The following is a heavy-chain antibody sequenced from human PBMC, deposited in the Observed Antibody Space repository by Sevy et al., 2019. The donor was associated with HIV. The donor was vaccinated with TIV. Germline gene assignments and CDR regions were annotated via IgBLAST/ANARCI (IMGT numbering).Heavy chain of an antibody. CDR1: GYTFTGYY. CDR3: ARDRSYCSGGSSYRYYYGMDV. J-gene: IGHJ6*02. V-gene: IGHV1-2*02. D-gene: IGHD2-15*01. Sequence: ASVKVSCKASGYTFTGYYMHWVRQAPGQGLEWMGWINPNSGGTNYAEKFQGRVTMTRDTSISTAYMELSRLRSDDTAVYYCARDRSYCSGGSSYRYYYGMDVWGQGTTVTVS. CDR2: INPNSGGT.